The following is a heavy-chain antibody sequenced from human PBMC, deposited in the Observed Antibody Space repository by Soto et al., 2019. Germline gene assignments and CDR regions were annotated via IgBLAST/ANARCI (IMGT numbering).Heavy chain of an antibody. D-gene: IGHD6-13*01. J-gene: IGHJ6*02. CDR3: ARIASAGRGWDV. CDR1: GFTFSSYW. Sequence: EVQLVESGGGLVQPGGSLRLSCAASGFTFSSYWMSWVRQAPVKGLEWVGNIKQDGSEKNYVDFVKGRFTISRDNAKNSLYLQMNNLRAEDTAVYYCARIASAGRGWDVWGQGTTVVVSS. CDR2: IKQDGSEK. V-gene: IGHV3-7*01.